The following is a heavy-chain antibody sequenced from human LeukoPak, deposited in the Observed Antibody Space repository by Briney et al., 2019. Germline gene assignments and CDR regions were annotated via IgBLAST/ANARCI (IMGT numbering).Heavy chain of an antibody. CDR2: IRSNDYGGTT. Sequence: GRPLRLSCTASGFNFGEYAMSWVRQPQGKGLEWIGFIRSNDYGGTTDYAASVKGRFIISRDDSKRVAYLQMNSLKAEDTGVYYCTPESGDYWGQGTLVTVTS. J-gene: IGHJ4*02. V-gene: IGHV3-49*04. D-gene: IGHD1-26*01. CDR3: TPESGDY. CDR1: GFNFGEYA.